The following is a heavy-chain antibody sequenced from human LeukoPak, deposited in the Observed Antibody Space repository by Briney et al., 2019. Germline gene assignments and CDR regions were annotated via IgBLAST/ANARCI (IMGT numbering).Heavy chain of an antibody. CDR3: ARESLGYCSGSTCYYFYMDF. D-gene: IGHD2-15*01. V-gene: IGHV3-48*04. Sequence: GGSLRLSCAASGFTFSSYWVSWVRQAPGKGLEWLSYISGSSSTIYYADSVKGRFTISRDNAKDSLYLQMDSLRAEDTAVYYCARESLGYCSGSTCYYFYMDFWGKGTTVTVPS. CDR1: GFTFSSYW. J-gene: IGHJ6*03. CDR2: ISGSSSTI.